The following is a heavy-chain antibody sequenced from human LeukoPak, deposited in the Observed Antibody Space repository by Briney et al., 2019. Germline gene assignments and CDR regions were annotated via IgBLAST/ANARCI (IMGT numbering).Heavy chain of an antibody. CDR3: AKDKDFWSGYYRGLPYYYGMDV. Sequence: SLRLSCAASGFTFSSYGMHWVRQAPGKGLEWVAVISYDGSDKYYADSVKGRFTISRDNAKNMLYLQMNSLRAEDTAVYYCAKDKDFWSGYYRGLPYYYGMDVWGQGTTVTVSS. V-gene: IGHV3-30*18. CDR1: GFTFSSYG. CDR2: ISYDGSDK. D-gene: IGHD3-3*01. J-gene: IGHJ6*02.